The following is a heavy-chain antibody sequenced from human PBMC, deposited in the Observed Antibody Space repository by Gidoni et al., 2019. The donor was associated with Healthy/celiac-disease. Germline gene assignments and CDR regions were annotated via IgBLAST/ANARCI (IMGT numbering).Heavy chain of an antibody. D-gene: IGHD3-10*01. V-gene: IGHV3-15*07. J-gene: IGHJ5*02. CDR1: GFTFSNAW. CDR2: IKSNTDGGTT. CDR3: TTDLLVTMVQGIDWFDP. Sequence: EVQRVESGGGLGKPAGSLRLSCAASGFTFSNAWMNWVRQAPGKGLEWVGRIKSNTDGGTTDYAAPVKGRFTISRDNSKNTLYLKMNSLKAEDTAVYYCTTDLLVTMVQGIDWFDPWGQGTLVTVSS.